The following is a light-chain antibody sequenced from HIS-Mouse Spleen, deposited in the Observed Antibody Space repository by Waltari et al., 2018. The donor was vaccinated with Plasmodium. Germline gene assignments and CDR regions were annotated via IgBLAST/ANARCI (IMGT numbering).Light chain of an antibody. CDR3: QSADSSGTYV. J-gene: IGLJ1*01. CDR2: KDR. CDR1: ALPKQY. Sequence: SYELTQPPSVSVSPGQTARITCSGDALPKQYAYWYQQKPGQAPVLVIYKDRERPSGIPERFSGSSSGTTVTLTISGGQAEDEADYYCQSADSSGTYVFGTGTKVTVL. V-gene: IGLV3-25*03.